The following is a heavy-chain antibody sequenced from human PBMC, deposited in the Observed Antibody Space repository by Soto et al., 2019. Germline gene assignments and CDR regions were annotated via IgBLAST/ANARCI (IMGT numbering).Heavy chain of an antibody. Sequence: SGPTLVNPTDTLQLTSTFSGFSLTSTGMCVSWIRQPPGKALEWLALIERDDDDKYYSTSLKTRLTISKDTRKNQVVLTMANMDPADTGTYHCARSIRGPRRFNGMDVWGQGTTVTVSS. D-gene: IGHD1-20*01. CDR3: ARSIRGPRRFNGMDV. V-gene: IGHV2-70*13. CDR2: IERDDDDK. J-gene: IGHJ6*02. CDR1: GFSLTSTGMC.